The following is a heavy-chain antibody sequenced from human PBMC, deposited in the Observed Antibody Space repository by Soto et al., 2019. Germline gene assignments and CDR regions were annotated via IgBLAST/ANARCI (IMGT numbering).Heavy chain of an antibody. CDR3: ARAVGYSGYDYLNYYYYGMDV. J-gene: IGHJ6*02. V-gene: IGHV1-3*01. CDR1: GYTFTSYA. D-gene: IGHD5-12*01. Sequence: AAVKVSCKASGYTFTSYAMHCVRQAPGQMLEWMGWINAGNGNTKYSQKFQGRVTITRDTSASTAYMELSSLRSEDTAVYYCARAVGYSGYDYLNYYYYGMDVWGQGTTVTVSS. CDR2: INAGNGNT.